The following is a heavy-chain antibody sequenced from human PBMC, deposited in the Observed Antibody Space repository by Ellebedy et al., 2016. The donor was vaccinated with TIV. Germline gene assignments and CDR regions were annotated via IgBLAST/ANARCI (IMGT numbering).Heavy chain of an antibody. CDR3: ARGMYSSGWLSPIYYYYGMDV. J-gene: IGHJ6*02. D-gene: IGHD6-19*01. CDR1: GGSFSGYY. V-gene: IGHV4-34*01. Sequence: SETLSLXXAVYGGSFSGYYWSWIRQPPGKGLEWIGEINHSGSTNYNPSLKSRVTISVDTSKNQFSLKLSSVTAADTAVYYCARGMYSSGWLSPIYYYYGMDVWGQGTTVTVSS. CDR2: INHSGST.